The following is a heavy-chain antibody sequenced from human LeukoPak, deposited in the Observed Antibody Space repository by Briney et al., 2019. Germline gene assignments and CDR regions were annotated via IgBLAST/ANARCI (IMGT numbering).Heavy chain of an antibody. CDR2: IYSGGST. CDR3: ARGGDSSGFRGYFDY. Sequence: GGSLRLSCAASGFTVSSNYMSWVRQAPGKGLEWVSVIYSGGSTYYADSVKGRFTTSRNNSKNTLYLQMNSLRAEDTAVYYCARGGDSSGFRGYFDYWGQGTLVTVSS. D-gene: IGHD6-19*01. J-gene: IGHJ4*02. CDR1: GFTVSSNY. V-gene: IGHV3-53*04.